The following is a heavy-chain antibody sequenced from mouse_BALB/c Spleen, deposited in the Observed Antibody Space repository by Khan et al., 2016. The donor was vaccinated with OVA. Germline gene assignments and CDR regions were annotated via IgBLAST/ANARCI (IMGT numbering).Heavy chain of an antibody. CDR2: INPTAGYT. J-gene: IGHJ2*01. CDR1: GYTFTSYW. CDR3: SRGTFAY. V-gene: IGHV1-7*01. D-gene: IGHD2-14*01. Sequence: QMQLVESGAELAKPGASVKMSCTASGYTFTSYWMHWIKQRPGQGLEWIGYINPTAGYTDYNQTFKDKATLTADKSSSTAYMQLSSLTSEDSAVYCCSRGTFAYWGQGTVLTVSS.